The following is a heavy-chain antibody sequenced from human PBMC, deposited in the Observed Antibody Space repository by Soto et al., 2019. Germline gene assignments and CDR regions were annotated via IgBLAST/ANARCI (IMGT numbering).Heavy chain of an antibody. D-gene: IGHD3-3*01. J-gene: IGHJ5*02. Sequence: ASVKVSCKASGYTFTGYYIHWVRQAPGQGLEWMGWINPNSGGTNYARKFQGWVTMTGDTSISTIYLELSRLTSDDTAVYYCAREGDYDFWSGYPRRYNWFDPWGQGTLVTVS. CDR1: GYTFTGYY. CDR2: INPNSGGT. CDR3: AREGDYDFWSGYPRRYNWFDP. V-gene: IGHV1-2*04.